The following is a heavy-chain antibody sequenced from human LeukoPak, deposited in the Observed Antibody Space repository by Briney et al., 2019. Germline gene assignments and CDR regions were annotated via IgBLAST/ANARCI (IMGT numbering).Heavy chain of an antibody. J-gene: IGHJ4*02. CDR1: GGSFSGYY. D-gene: IGHD3-22*01. CDR2: IYYSGST. Sequence: SETLSLTCAVYGGSFSGYYWSWIRQPPGKGLEWIGYIYYSGSTNYNPSLKSRVTISVDTSKNQFSLKLSSVTAADTAVYYCARLASSGYYSDYFDYWGQGTLVTVSS. V-gene: IGHV4-59*01. CDR3: ARLASSGYYSDYFDY.